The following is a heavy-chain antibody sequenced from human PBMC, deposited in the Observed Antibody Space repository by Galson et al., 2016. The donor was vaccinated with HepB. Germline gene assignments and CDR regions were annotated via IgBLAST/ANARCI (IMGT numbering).Heavy chain of an antibody. CDR1: GFRFSNYG. CDR3: FYGDRHSSDY. D-gene: IGHD4-17*01. Sequence: SLRLSCAASGFRFSNYGMTWVRQAPGKGLEWVLSINAGGGSTYYADSVKGRFTISRDNSKSTLYLQMNSLRAEDTALYCCFYGDRHSSDYWGQGTLVTVSS. CDR2: INAGGGST. V-gene: IGHV3-23*01. J-gene: IGHJ4*02.